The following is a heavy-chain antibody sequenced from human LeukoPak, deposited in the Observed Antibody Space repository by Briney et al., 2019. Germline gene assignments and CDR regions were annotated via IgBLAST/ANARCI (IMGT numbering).Heavy chain of an antibody. Sequence: VASVKVSCKASGYTFTSYDINWVRQATGQGLEWMGWMNPNSGNTGYAQKFQGRVTITRNTSISTAYMELSSLRSEDTAVYYCARGRYDFRSGSSQDAFDIWGQGTMVTVSS. CDR3: ARGRYDFRSGSSQDAFDI. CDR2: MNPNSGNT. CDR1: GYTFTSYD. D-gene: IGHD3-3*01. J-gene: IGHJ3*02. V-gene: IGHV1-8*03.